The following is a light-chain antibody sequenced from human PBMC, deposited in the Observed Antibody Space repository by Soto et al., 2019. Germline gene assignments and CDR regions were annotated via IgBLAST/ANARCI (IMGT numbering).Light chain of an antibody. CDR1: SSDVGGYDY. V-gene: IGLV2-14*01. J-gene: IGLJ1*01. Sequence: QSVLTQPASVCGSPGQSVTISCTGTSSDVGGYDYVSWYQQHPGTAPKLILYEVNNRPSGVSNRFSGSKSGNTASLIISGLQTEDEANYYCSAYTTSNTLIFGTGTKVTVL. CDR2: EVN. CDR3: SAYTTSNTLI.